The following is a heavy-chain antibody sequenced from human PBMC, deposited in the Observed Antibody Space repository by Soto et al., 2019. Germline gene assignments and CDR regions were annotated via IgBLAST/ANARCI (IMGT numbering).Heavy chain of an antibody. Sequence: QVQLVQSGAEVKNPGASVKVSCKTSGYTFRTVYINWVRQAPGQGLEWMGMISPSDGRANYAQKFQGRVTMTRDTSTSTVYVEVTSLTSDDTATYFCARASGGGYSYGSDYWGQGTLVIVSS. D-gene: IGHD5-18*01. J-gene: IGHJ4*02. CDR1: GYTFRTVY. V-gene: IGHV1-46*01. CDR2: ISPSDGRA. CDR3: ARASGGGYSYGSDY.